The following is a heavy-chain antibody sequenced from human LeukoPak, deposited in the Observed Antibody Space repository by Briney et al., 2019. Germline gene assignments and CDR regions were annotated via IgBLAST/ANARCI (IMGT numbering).Heavy chain of an antibody. CDR1: GGSISSYY. Sequence: SETLSLTCTVSGGSISSYYWSWIRQPPGKGLEWIGYIYYSGSTNYNPSLKSRVTISVDTSKNQFSLKLSSVTAADTAVYYRARSKRAMVRGVIIDYFDYWGQGTLVTVSS. CDR3: ARSKRAMVRGVIIDYFDY. J-gene: IGHJ4*02. D-gene: IGHD3-10*01. CDR2: IYYSGST. V-gene: IGHV4-59*01.